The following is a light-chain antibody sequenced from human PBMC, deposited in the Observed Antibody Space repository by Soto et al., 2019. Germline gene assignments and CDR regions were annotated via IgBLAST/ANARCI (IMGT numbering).Light chain of an antibody. CDR3: QQRSNWLT. J-gene: IGKJ4*01. CDR2: DAS. V-gene: IGKV3-11*01. CDR1: QSVSSY. Sequence: EIVLTQSPATLSLSPGERATLSCRASQSVSSYLAWYQQKPGQAPRLLIYDASNSATGIPARFSGSGSGTAFTPTISSLEPEHFAVYYCQQRSNWLTFGGGIKVEIK.